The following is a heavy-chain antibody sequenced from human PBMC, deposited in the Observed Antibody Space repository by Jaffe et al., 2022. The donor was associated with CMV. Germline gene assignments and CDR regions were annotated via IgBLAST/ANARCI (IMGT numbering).Heavy chain of an antibody. J-gene: IGHJ5*02. D-gene: IGHD2-15*01. CDR3: ARGQILMST. V-gene: IGHV4-34*01. CDR1: GGSFSGYY. Sequence: QVQLQQWGAGLLKPSETLSLTCAVYGGSFSGYYYNWIRQSPGKGLEYIGEINHSESSDYNPSLKSRVTISIDTSKNQFSLKLTSVTTADTAVYYCARGQILMSTWGQGTLVTVSS. CDR2: INHSESS.